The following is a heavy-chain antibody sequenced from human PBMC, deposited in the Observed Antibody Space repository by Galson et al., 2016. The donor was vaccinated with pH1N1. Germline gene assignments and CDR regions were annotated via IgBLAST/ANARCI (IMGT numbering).Heavy chain of an antibody. CDR2: INQDGSRK. Sequence: SLRLSCAASGFIFSDYWMSWVRRAPGKGLEWVAKINQDGSRKYYVDSMKGRCTISRDNAENPLSLQMNSLRVEDTALYYCATEDYYTSLYWGQGILVTVSS. D-gene: IGHD1-26*01. CDR3: ATEDYYTSLY. J-gene: IGHJ4*02. CDR1: GFIFSDYW. V-gene: IGHV3-7*01.